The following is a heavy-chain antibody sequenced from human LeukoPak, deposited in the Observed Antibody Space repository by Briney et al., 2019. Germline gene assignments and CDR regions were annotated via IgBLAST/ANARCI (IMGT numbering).Heavy chain of an antibody. Sequence: PGGSLRLSCAASGFTFSSYWMSWVRQAPGKGLEWVANIKQDGSEKYYVDSVKGRFTISRDNAKNSLYLQMNSLRAEDTAVYYCARRMTTVTTWDWFDPWGQGTLVTVSS. CDR1: GFTFSSYW. D-gene: IGHD4-17*01. V-gene: IGHV3-7*01. CDR2: IKQDGSEK. CDR3: ARRMTTVTTWDWFDP. J-gene: IGHJ5*02.